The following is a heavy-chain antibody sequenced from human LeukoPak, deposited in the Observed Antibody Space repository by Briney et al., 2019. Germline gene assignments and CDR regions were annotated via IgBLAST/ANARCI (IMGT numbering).Heavy chain of an antibody. CDR3: ARWGGGFDY. Sequence: QPGGSLRLSCAASGFTFRNYWMSWVRQAPGKGLEWVANIKQDGSEKYYVDSVKGRFTISRDNAKNSLYLQMNSLRAEDTAVYYCARWGGGFDYWGQGTLVTVSS. CDR2: IKQDGSEK. V-gene: IGHV3-7*01. D-gene: IGHD3-10*01. CDR1: GFTFRNYW. J-gene: IGHJ4*02.